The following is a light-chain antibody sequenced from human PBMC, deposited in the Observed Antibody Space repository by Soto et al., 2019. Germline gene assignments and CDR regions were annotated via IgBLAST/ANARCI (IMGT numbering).Light chain of an antibody. CDR2: DVN. CDR1: SSDVGGYNF. J-gene: IGLJ1*01. Sequence: QSALTQPRSASGSPGQSVTITCTGTSSDVGGYNFVSWYQQHPGKAPKLMIYDVNNQPSGVPDRFSGSKSGNTASLTISGLQAEDEADYYCCSNAGSYTYVFGTGTKLTVL. V-gene: IGLV2-11*01. CDR3: CSNAGSYTYV.